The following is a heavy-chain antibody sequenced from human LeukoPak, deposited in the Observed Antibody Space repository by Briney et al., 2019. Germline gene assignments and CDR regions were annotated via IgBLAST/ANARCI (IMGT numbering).Heavy chain of an antibody. D-gene: IGHD3-3*01. CDR2: INHSGST. V-gene: IGHV4-34*01. Sequence: SETLSLTCAVYGGSFSGYYWSWIRQPPGRGLEWIGEINHSGSTNYNPSLKSRVTISVDTSKNQFSLKLSSVTAADTAVYYCARRGSITIFGVATTNWFDPWGQGTLVTVSS. CDR3: ARRGSITIFGVATTNWFDP. CDR1: GGSFSGYY. J-gene: IGHJ5*02.